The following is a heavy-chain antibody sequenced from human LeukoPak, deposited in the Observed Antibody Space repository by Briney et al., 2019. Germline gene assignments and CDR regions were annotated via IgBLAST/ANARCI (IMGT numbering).Heavy chain of an antibody. J-gene: IGHJ4*02. CDR1: GGTFSSYA. CDR2: IIPIFGTA. V-gene: IGHV1-69*13. D-gene: IGHD3-10*01. Sequence: ASVKVSCKASGGTFSSYAISWVRQAPGQGLGWMGGIIPIFGTANYAQKFQGRVTFTADESTSTAYMELSSLRSEDTAVYYCARDPNYYGSGSYSYFDYWGQGTLVTVSS. CDR3: ARDPNYYGSGSYSYFDY.